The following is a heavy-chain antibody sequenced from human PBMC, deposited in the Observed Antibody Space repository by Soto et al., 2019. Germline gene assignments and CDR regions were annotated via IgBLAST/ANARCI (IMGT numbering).Heavy chain of an antibody. J-gene: IGHJ4*02. V-gene: IGHV2-5*02. Sequence: QITLKESGPTQVKPTQTLTLTCTLSGFSLPTDRVDVGWIRLPPGKALEWLAVIYWDDTKTYRPSLKSRLTITKDTSKNQVALTMTDMDPVDTATYYCAHAYGGRSLYWGQGTLVTVSS. CDR3: AHAYGGRSLY. CDR1: GFSLPTDRVD. D-gene: IGHD1-26*01. CDR2: IYWDDTK.